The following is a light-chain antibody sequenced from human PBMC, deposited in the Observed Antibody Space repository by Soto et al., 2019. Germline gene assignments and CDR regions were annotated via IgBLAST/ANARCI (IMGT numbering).Light chain of an antibody. CDR2: AAS. CDR3: QQSNSTPLT. V-gene: IGKV1-39*01. CDR1: QTITSY. Sequence: DIQVTQSPSSLSASVGDTVTITCRASQTITSYLNWYQQKPGKAPRLLIYAASALHTGVPSRFSGRGSGTDFRLIITNLQPDDFATYYCQQSNSTPLTFGGGTKVEVK. J-gene: IGKJ4*01.